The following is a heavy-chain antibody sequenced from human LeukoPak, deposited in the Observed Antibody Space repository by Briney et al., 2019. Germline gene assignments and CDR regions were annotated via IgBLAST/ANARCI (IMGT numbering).Heavy chain of an antibody. CDR3: ARDAYSYGAPAATTYFDY. CDR2: FNVGTGNT. CDR1: GYTFTSYA. D-gene: IGHD5-18*01. V-gene: IGHV1-3*03. J-gene: IGHJ4*02. Sequence: ASVKVSCKASGYTFTSYAMHWVRQAPGQRLEWMGWFNVGTGNTKYSQEFQGRVTITRDTSASTAYMELSSLRSEDMAVYYCARDAYSYGAPAATTYFDYWGQGTLVTVSS.